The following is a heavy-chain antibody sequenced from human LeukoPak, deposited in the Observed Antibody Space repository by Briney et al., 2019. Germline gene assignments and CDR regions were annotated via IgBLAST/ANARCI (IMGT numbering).Heavy chain of an antibody. Sequence: GGSLRLSCATSGFTLSTSDMHWVRQAPGKGLEWVSRINSDGSSTSYADSVKGRFTISRDNAKNTLYLQMNSLRAEDTAVYYCARGPRYYYGSGSQRPYYFDYWGQGTLVTVSS. D-gene: IGHD3-10*01. CDR3: ARGPRYYYGSGSQRPYYFDY. V-gene: IGHV3-74*01. CDR2: INSDGSST. CDR1: GFTLSTSD. J-gene: IGHJ4*02.